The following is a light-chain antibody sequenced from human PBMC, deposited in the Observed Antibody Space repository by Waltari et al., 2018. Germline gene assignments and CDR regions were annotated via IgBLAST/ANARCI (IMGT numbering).Light chain of an antibody. J-gene: IGKJ1*01. CDR3: QQYEAFPVT. CDR2: KAS. CDR1: QSVNRW. Sequence: DIQMTQSPSTLSASVGDRVTITCRASQSVNRWLAWYQQKPGKAPKLLISKASALQNGVAPRFSGGGSGTEFTLTISNLQPDDSSTYYCQQYEAFPVTFGHGTKVGIK. V-gene: IGKV1-5*03.